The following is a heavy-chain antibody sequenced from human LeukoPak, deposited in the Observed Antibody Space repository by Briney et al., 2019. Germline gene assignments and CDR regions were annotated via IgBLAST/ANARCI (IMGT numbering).Heavy chain of an antibody. J-gene: IGHJ6*04. CDR1: GGSVSSGSYY. Sequence: PSETLSLTCTVSGGSVSSGSYYWRWIRQPPGKGLEWIGYIYYSGSTNYNPSLKSRVIISVDTSKNQFSLKLSSVTAADTAVYYCARVALAGGYYYGMDVWGKGTTVTVSS. CDR2: IYYSGST. CDR3: ARVALAGGYYYGMDV. D-gene: IGHD2-21*01. V-gene: IGHV4-61*01.